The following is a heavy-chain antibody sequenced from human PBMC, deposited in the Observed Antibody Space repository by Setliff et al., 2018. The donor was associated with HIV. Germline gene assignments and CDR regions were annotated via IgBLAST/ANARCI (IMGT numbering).Heavy chain of an antibody. D-gene: IGHD2-15*01. CDR3: ARLASGGWPLEVFDI. Sequence: GASVKVSCKASGYTFTHYAISWVRQAPGQGLEYLGWISAYNGNTNYAQKVQGRITMTTDASTSTVDMELRNLTSDDTAVYYCARLASGGWPLEVFDIWGQGTMVTVSS. CDR1: GYTFTHYA. CDR2: ISAYNGNT. V-gene: IGHV1-18*01. J-gene: IGHJ3*02.